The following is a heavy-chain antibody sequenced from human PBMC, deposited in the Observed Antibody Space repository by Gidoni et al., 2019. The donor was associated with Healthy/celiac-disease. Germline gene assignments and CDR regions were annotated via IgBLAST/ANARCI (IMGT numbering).Heavy chain of an antibody. CDR1: GFTFRSYW. Sequence: EVQLVESGGGLVQPGGSLRLSCAASGFTFRSYWMSWVRQAPGKGLEWVANIKQDGSEKYYVDSVKGRFTISRDNAKNSLYLQMNSLRAEDTAVYYCARDYHCSSTSCYDYYYYGMDVWGQGTTVTVSS. J-gene: IGHJ6*02. D-gene: IGHD2-2*01. CDR3: ARDYHCSSTSCYDYYYYGMDV. CDR2: IKQDGSEK. V-gene: IGHV3-7*01.